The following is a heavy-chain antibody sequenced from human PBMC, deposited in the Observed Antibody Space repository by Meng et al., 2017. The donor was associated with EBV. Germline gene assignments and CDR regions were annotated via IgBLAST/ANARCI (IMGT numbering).Heavy chain of an antibody. CDR2: IYWDDDK. D-gene: IGHD6-6*01. Sequence: QIPLKESGPTLVKPTQTLTLTCTSSGFSLSTRGVGVGWIRQPPGKALEWLALIYWDDDKRYSPSLKSRLTITKDTSKNQVVLTMTNMDPVDAATYYCAHIIAARPFDYWGQGTLVTVSS. V-gene: IGHV2-5*02. CDR3: AHIIAARPFDY. CDR1: GFSLSTRGVG. J-gene: IGHJ4*02.